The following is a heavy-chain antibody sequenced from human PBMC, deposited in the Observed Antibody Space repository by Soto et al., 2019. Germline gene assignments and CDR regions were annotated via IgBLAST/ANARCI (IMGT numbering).Heavy chain of an antibody. CDR1: GGSVSSNSAA. CDR2: TYYRSKWYY. D-gene: IGHD6-6*01. J-gene: IGHJ6*02. CDR3: ARIHSSSSSDMDV. Sequence: SQTPSPPRAISGGSVSSNSAALNWVRESPSRGLEWLGRTYYRSKWYYGYAVSVKSRITIKPDTSKNQFSLQLNSVTPEDTAVYYCARIHSSSSSDMDVWGQGTTVTVSS. V-gene: IGHV6-1*01.